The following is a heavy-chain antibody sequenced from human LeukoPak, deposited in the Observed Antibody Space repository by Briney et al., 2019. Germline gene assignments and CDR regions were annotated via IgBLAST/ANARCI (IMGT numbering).Heavy chain of an antibody. Sequence: SETLPLTCTVSGGSISSYYWSWIRQPAGKGLEWIGRIYTSGSTNYNPSLKSRVTMSVDTSKNQFSLKLSSVTAADTAVYYCARGSYYYGSGSYYYDYWGQGTLVTVSS. CDR1: GGSISSYY. J-gene: IGHJ4*02. CDR3: ARGSYYYGSGSYYYDY. CDR2: IYTSGST. V-gene: IGHV4-4*07. D-gene: IGHD3-10*01.